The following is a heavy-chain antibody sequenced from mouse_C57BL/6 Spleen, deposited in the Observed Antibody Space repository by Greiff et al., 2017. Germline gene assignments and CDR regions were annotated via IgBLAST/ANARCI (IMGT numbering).Heavy chain of an antibody. J-gene: IGHJ3*01. CDR2: INPYNGGT. Sequence: EVQLQQSGPVLVKPGASVKMSCKASGYTFTDYYMNWVKQSHGKSLEWIGVINPYNGGTSYNQKFKGKATLTVDKSSSTAYMELNSLTSEDSAVYYCARNDGYSYFAYWGQGTLVTVSA. V-gene: IGHV1-19*01. D-gene: IGHD2-3*01. CDR1: GYTFTDYY. CDR3: ARNDGYSYFAY.